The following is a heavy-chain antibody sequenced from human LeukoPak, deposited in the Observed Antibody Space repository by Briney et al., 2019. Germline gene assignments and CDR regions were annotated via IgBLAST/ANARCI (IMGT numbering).Heavy chain of an antibody. V-gene: IGHV6-1*01. CDR2: TYYRSKWYN. D-gene: IGHD1-26*01. CDR3: AREVGAPQRYYYYYYMDV. CDR1: GDSVSSNSAA. J-gene: IGHJ6*03. Sequence: SQTLSLTCAISGDSVSSNSAAWNWIRQSPSRGLEWLGRTYYRSKWYNDYPVSVKSRITINPDTSKNQFSLQLNSVSPEDTAVYYCAREVGAPQRYYYYYYMDVWGKGTTVTVSS.